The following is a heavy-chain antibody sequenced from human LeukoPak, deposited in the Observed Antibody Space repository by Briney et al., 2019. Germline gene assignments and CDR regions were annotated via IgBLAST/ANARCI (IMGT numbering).Heavy chain of an antibody. CDR2: ISSSSSYI. Sequence: TGGSLRLSCAASGFTFSSYSMNWVRQAPGKGLEWVSSISSSSSYIYYADSVKGRFTISRDNAKNSLYLQMNSLRAEDTAVYYCPRGDFWSGYYRYFDYWGQGTLVTVSS. V-gene: IGHV3-21*01. CDR3: PRGDFWSGYYRYFDY. D-gene: IGHD3-3*01. CDR1: GFTFSSYS. J-gene: IGHJ4*02.